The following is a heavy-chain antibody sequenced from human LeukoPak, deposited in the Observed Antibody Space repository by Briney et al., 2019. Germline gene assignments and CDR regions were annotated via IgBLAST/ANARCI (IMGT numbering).Heavy chain of an antibody. CDR2: IYSGGST. V-gene: IGHV3-53*01. D-gene: IGHD6-13*01. CDR3: ASFSSWAGY. CDR1: GFTVSSNY. Sequence: PGGSLGLSCAASGFTVSSNYMSWVRQAPGKGLEWVSVIYSGGSTYYADSVKGRFTISRDNSKNTLYLQMNSLRAEDTAVYYCASFSSWAGYWGQGTLVTVSS. J-gene: IGHJ4*02.